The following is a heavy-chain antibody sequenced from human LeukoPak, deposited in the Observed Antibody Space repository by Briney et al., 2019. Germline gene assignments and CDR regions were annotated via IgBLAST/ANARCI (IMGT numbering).Heavy chain of an antibody. J-gene: IGHJ4*02. Sequence: ASVKVSCTASGGTFSSYAISWVRQAPGQGLEWMGRIIPILGIANYAQKFQGRVTITADKSTSTAYMELSSLRSEDTAVYYCARDSEDFWSGYGEYYFDYWGQGTLVTVSS. V-gene: IGHV1-69*04. CDR3: ARDSEDFWSGYGEYYFDY. CDR2: IIPILGIA. CDR1: GGTFSSYA. D-gene: IGHD3-3*01.